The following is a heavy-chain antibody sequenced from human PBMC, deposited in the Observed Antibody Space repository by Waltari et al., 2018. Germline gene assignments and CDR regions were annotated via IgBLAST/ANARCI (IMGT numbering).Heavy chain of an antibody. CDR1: GGSLSGYH. J-gene: IGHJ6*03. V-gene: IGHV4-34*02. D-gene: IGHD3-3*01. CDR2: INDGGRT. Sequence: QVQLQQWGAGLLKPSETLSLTCDGSGGSLSGYHWTWIRLPPGKGLEWIGEINDGGRTTSNPSLESRVTVSIDTANNQFSLRVSSVTAADTAVYYCARVFGDYYYYMDVWGKGTTVTISS. CDR3: ARVFGDYYYYMDV.